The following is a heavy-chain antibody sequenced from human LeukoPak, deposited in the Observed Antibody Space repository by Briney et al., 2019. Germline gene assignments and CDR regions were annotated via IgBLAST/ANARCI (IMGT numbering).Heavy chain of an antibody. J-gene: IGHJ4*02. CDR1: GFTFSSYS. CDR2: TSSSSSTI. CDR3: ARETRWIQLWISNYFDY. Sequence: GGSLRLSCAASGFTFSSYSMNWVRQAPGKGLEWVSYTSSSSSTIYYADSVKGRFTISRDNAKNSLYLQMNSLRAEDTAVYYCARETRWIQLWISNYFDYWGQGTLVTVSS. D-gene: IGHD5-18*01. V-gene: IGHV3-48*01.